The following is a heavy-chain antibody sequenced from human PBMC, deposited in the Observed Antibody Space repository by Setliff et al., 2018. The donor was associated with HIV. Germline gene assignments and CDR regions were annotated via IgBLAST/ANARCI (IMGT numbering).Heavy chain of an antibody. CDR3: ATRTRWIQLSFDGIFDY. Sequence: ASVKVSCKVSGYTLTELSNHWVRQACGKGLEWMGGFDPDDGETMYAQKFQGRVIMTEDTSTDTAYMELSSLTSEDTAVYYCATRTRWIQLSFDGIFDYWGQGTPVTVS. D-gene: IGHD5-18*01. CDR2: FDPDDGET. V-gene: IGHV1-24*01. CDR1: GYTLTELS. J-gene: IGHJ4*02.